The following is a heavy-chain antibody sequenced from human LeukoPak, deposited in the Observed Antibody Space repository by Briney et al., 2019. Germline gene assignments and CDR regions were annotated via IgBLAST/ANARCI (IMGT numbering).Heavy chain of an antibody. CDR3: TRDVGYCGGDCYSLEPYGMDV. J-gene: IGHJ6*02. Sequence: PSETLSLTCTVSGGSISSSTFYWGWIRQPPGKGLEWIGTIYYGGSTFYNPSLKSRVTISVDTSKNQFSLRLNSVTAADTAVYYCTRDVGYCGGDCYSLEPYGMDVWGQGTTVTFSS. V-gene: IGHV4-39*07. D-gene: IGHD2-21*02. CDR1: GGSISSSTFY. CDR2: IYYGGST.